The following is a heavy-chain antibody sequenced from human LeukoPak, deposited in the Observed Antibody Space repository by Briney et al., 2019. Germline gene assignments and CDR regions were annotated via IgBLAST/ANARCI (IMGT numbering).Heavy chain of an antibody. D-gene: IGHD1-26*01. CDR2: ISGNGGGT. Sequence: GGSLRLSCAASGFTFSSYAMSWVRQAPGKGLEWVSAISGNGGGTYYADSVKGRFTISRDNSKNTLYLQMNSLRAEDTAVYYCAKPSGSYYGYYYYYYMDVWGKGTTVTVSS. CDR1: GFTFSSYA. V-gene: IGHV3-23*01. CDR3: AKPSGSYYGYYYYYYMDV. J-gene: IGHJ6*03.